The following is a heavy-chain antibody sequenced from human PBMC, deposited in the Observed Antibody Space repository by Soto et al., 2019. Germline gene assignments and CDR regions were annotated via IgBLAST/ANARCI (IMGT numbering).Heavy chain of an antibody. J-gene: IGHJ5*02. CDR3: AREEYCSSTSCYQAWFDP. D-gene: IGHD2-2*01. Sequence: SVKVSCKASGFTFSSYGISWGRQAPGQGVESMGRLIPIHGIANYAQKFQGRVTITADKSTSTAYMELSSLRSEDTAVYYCAREEYCSSTSCYQAWFDPWGQGTLVTVSS. CDR1: GFTFSSYG. V-gene: IGHV1-69*04. CDR2: LIPIHGIA.